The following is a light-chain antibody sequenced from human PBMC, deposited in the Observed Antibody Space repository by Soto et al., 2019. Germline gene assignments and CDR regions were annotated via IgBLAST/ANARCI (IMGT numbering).Light chain of an antibody. Sequence: QLVLTQSPSASASLGASVKLTCTLSSGHSNYAIAWHQQQPEKGPRYLMKLNSDGIHSKGDGIPDRVSGSSSGAERYLTISSLQSEDEADYYCQTWGTGIQVFGTGTKVTVL. J-gene: IGLJ1*01. CDR3: QTWGTGIQV. CDR2: LNSDGIH. CDR1: SGHSNYA. V-gene: IGLV4-69*01.